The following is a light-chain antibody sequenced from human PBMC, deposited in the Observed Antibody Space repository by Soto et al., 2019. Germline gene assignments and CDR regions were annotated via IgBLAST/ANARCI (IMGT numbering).Light chain of an antibody. CDR3: SSYTSSSSLV. V-gene: IGLV2-14*01. CDR2: EVS. J-gene: IGLJ3*02. CDR1: SSDVGGYTY. Sequence: QSALTQPAPVSGSPGQSITISCTGTSSDVGGYTYVSWYQQHPGKAPKLIISEVSNRPSGVSHRFSGSKSGNTASLTITGLQAADEADYYCSSYTSSSSLVFGGGTKLTVL.